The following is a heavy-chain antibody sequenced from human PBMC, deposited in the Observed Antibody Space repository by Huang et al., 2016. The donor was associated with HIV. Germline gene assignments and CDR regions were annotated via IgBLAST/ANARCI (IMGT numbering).Heavy chain of an antibody. J-gene: IGHJ4*02. Sequence: HVQLQLSGPGLVKPSQTLSLTCNVSGDSVSSNIAAWNWSRQSPDGGLGWLGSTYYRSNWFTDYAVSVKGRITINPDTSKNQFSLRLTSVTPEDTAVYFCAREGLQFTDSWGQGTLVIVSS. CDR2: TYYRSNWFT. V-gene: IGHV6-1*01. D-gene: IGHD2-15*01. CDR3: AREGLQFTDS. CDR1: GDSVSSNIAA.